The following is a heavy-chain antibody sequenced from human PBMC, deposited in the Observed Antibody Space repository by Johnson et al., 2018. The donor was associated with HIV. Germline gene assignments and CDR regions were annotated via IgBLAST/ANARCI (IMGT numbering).Heavy chain of an antibody. Sequence: VQLVESGGGLVQPGGSLRLSCAASGFAFSSYAMTWVRQAPGKGLEWVSAISGSGGSTYYADSVKGQFTIPRDTSKNTLYLQMNSLRAEDTAIYYCAKGRYSSSWYLAGAFDIWGQGTMVTVSS. J-gene: IGHJ3*02. CDR2: ISGSGGST. D-gene: IGHD6-13*01. V-gene: IGHV3-23*04. CDR1: GFAFSSYA. CDR3: AKGRYSSSWYLAGAFDI.